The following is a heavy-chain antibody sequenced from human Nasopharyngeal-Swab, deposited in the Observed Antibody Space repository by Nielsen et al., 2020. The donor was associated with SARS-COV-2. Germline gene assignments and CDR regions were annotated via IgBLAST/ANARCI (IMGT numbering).Heavy chain of an antibody. D-gene: IGHD3-10*01. CDR3: ARDRGGLLWFGELPTYFDY. Sequence: PGKGLEWVSGISWNSGSIGYADSVKGRFTISRDNAKNSLYLQMNSLRAEDTAVYYCARDRGGLLWFGELPTYFDYWGQGTLVTVSS. CDR2: ISWNSGSI. J-gene: IGHJ4*02. V-gene: IGHV3-9*01.